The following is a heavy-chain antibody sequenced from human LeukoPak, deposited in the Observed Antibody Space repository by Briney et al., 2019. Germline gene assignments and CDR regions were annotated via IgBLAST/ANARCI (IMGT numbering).Heavy chain of an antibody. CDR1: GFAFSSYA. Sequence: PGGSLRLPCAASGFAFSSYAMTWVRQAPGKGLERVSAISGSGSSTFYADSVKGRFTISRDNSKNTLYLQLNSLRAEDTAIYYCAQTSGSGNYYYYYYGMDVWGQGTTVTVSS. V-gene: IGHV3-23*01. J-gene: IGHJ6*02. D-gene: IGHD3-10*01. CDR3: AQTSGSGNYYYYYYGMDV. CDR2: ISGSGSST.